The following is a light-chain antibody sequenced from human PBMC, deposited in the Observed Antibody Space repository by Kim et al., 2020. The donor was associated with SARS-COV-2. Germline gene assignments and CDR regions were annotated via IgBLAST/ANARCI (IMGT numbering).Light chain of an antibody. CDR3: QQGYRSPVT. Sequence: DIEMTQSPSPLSASVGDRVTITCRASQYISNHLNWYQHKPGRGPELLIYTATSLQSGVPSRFSGGGSGTDFTLTISSLQPEDFATYYCQQGYRSPVTFGQGTKLEI. CDR2: TAT. J-gene: IGKJ2*01. V-gene: IGKV1-39*01. CDR1: QYISNH.